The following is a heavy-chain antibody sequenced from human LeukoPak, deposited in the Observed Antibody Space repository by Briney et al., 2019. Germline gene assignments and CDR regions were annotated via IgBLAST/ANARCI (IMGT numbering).Heavy chain of an antibody. CDR2: IYYSGST. CDR3: ARRRGWVDYVWGSYRPDRYYFDY. Sequence: SETLSLTCTVSGGSISSYYWSWIQQPPGKGLEWIGYIYYSGSTNYNPSLKSRVTISVDTSKNQFSLKLSSVTAADTAVYYCARRRGWVDYVWGSYRPDRYYFDYWGQGTLVTVSS. V-gene: IGHV4-59*01. CDR1: GGSISSYY. J-gene: IGHJ4*02. D-gene: IGHD3-16*02.